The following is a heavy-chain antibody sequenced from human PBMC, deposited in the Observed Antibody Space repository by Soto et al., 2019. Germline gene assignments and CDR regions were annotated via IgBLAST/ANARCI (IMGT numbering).Heavy chain of an antibody. Sequence: SSETLSLTCAVSSGSISSSNWWSWVRQPPGKGLEWIGEIYHSGSTNYNPSLKSRVTISVDKSKNQFSLKLSSVTAADTAVYYCARVQGYSSGWRSGDAFDIWGQGTMVTVSS. J-gene: IGHJ3*02. D-gene: IGHD6-19*01. CDR2: IYHSGST. CDR1: SGSISSSNW. CDR3: ARVQGYSSGWRSGDAFDI. V-gene: IGHV4-4*02.